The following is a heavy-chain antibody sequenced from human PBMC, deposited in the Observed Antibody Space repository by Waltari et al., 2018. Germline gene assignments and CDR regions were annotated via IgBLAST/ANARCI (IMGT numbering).Heavy chain of an antibody. J-gene: IGHJ5*02. D-gene: IGHD4-4*01. CDR1: GFTFSSYW. CDR3: ARAPYTWFDP. V-gene: IGHV3-74*01. Sequence: EVQLVESGGGLVQPGGSLRLSCAASGFTFSSYWMHWVRQAPGKGLVWVSRMNSDGSSTSYAYSVKGRFTISRDNAKNTLYLQMNSLGAEDTAVYYCARAPYTWFDPWGQGTLVTVSS. CDR2: MNSDGSST.